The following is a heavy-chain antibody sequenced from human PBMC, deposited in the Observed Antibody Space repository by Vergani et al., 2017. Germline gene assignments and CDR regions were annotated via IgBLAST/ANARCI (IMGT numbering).Heavy chain of an antibody. D-gene: IGHD3-3*01. Sequence: EVQLLESGGGLVQPGGSLRLSCAASGFTSSSYEMNWVRQAPGKGLEWVSYISSSGSTIYYADSVKGRFTISRDNSKNTLYLQMNSLRAEDTAVYYCARPDTIFGVGAIDYWGQGTLVTVSS. J-gene: IGHJ4*02. CDR2: ISSSGSTI. CDR1: GFTSSSYE. CDR3: ARPDTIFGVGAIDY. V-gene: IGHV3-48*03.